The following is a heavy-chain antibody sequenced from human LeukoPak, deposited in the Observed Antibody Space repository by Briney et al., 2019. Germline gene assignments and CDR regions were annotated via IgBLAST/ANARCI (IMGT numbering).Heavy chain of an antibody. Sequence: SVKVSCKASGGTFSSYAISWARQAPGQGLEWMGGIIPIFGTANYAQKFQGRVTITADESTSTAYMELSSLRSEDTAVYYCARGGYRYGDFPYYFDYWGQGTLVTVSS. J-gene: IGHJ4*02. CDR2: IIPIFGTA. CDR1: GGTFSSYA. V-gene: IGHV1-69*13. D-gene: IGHD4-17*01. CDR3: ARGGYRYGDFPYYFDY.